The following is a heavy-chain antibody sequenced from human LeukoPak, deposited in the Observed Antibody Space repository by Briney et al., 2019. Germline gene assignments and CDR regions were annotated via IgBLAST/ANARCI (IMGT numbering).Heavy chain of an antibody. Sequence: GGSLRLSCAAFGFTFSSYEMNWVRQAPGKGLEWVSYISSSGSTIYYADSVKGRFTISRDNAKNSLYLQMNSLRAEDTAVYYCARDVLEAGMDVWGQGTTVTVSS. D-gene: IGHD5-24*01. CDR3: ARDVLEAGMDV. J-gene: IGHJ6*02. CDR2: ISSSGSTI. V-gene: IGHV3-48*03. CDR1: GFTFSSYE.